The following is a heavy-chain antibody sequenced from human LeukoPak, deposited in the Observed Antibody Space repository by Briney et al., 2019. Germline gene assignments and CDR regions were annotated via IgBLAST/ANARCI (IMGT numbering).Heavy chain of an antibody. J-gene: IGHJ6*02. CDR3: ARGGRPNYYGMDV. V-gene: IGHV1-69*04. CDR2: IIPILGIA. Sequence: ASVKVSCKASGCTFSSYAMSWVRQAPGQGLEWMGRIIPILGIANYAQKFQGRVTITADKSTSTAYMELSSLRSEDTAVYYCARGGRPNYYGMDVWGQGTTVTVSS. CDR1: GCTFSSYA.